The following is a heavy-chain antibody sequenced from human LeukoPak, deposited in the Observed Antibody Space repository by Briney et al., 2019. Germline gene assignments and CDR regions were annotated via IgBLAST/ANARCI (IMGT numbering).Heavy chain of an antibody. Sequence: SETLSLTCSVSGGSISSDSYYWGWIRQPPGKGLEWIGTIDYSGSAYYNPSLKSRVTISVDTSKNQFSLKLSSVTAADTAVYYCARDIRGNYFDTSGFDYWSQGTLVTVSS. J-gene: IGHJ4*02. CDR3: ARDIRGNYFDTSGFDY. CDR2: IDYSGSA. CDR1: GGSISSDSYY. D-gene: IGHD3-22*01. V-gene: IGHV4-39*07.